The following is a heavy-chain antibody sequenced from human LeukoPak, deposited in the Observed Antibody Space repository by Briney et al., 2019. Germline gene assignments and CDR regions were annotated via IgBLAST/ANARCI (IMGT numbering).Heavy chain of an antibody. CDR2: IIPIFGTA. CDR3: ARDQDDSGLFDYYMDV. CDR1: GGTFSSYA. Sequence: GASVKVSCKASGGTFSSYAISWVRQAPGQGLEWMGGIIPIFGTANYAQKFQGRVTITADKSTSTAYMELSSLRSEDTAVYYCARDQDDSGLFDYYMDVWGKGTTVTVSS. D-gene: IGHD3-22*01. V-gene: IGHV1-69*06. J-gene: IGHJ6*03.